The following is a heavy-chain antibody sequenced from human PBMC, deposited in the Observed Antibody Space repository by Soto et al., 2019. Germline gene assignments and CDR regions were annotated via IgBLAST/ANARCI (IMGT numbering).Heavy chain of an antibody. CDR3: ARDDYGDYVALGY. CDR2: ISGSGGST. J-gene: IGHJ4*02. D-gene: IGHD4-17*01. Sequence: EVQLLESGGGLVQPGGSLRLSCAASGFTFSSYAMSWVRQAPGKGLEWVSAISGSGGSTYYADSVKGRFTISRDNSKNTLYLQMNSLRAEDTAVYYCARDDYGDYVALGYWGQGTLVTVSS. V-gene: IGHV3-23*01. CDR1: GFTFSSYA.